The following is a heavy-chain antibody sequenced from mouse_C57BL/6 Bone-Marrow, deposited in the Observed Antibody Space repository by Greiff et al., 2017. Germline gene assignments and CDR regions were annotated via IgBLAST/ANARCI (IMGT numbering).Heavy chain of an antibody. CDR1: GFTFNTYA. CDR3: VGKGGNLYAMDY. D-gene: IGHD2-1*01. Sequence: EVKLVESGGGLVQPKGSLKLSCAASGFTFNTYAMNWVRQAPGKGLEWVARIRSKSSNYATYYADSVKDRFTISSDDSQSMLYLQMNNLKTEDTAMYYCVGKGGNLYAMDYWGQGTSVTVSS. J-gene: IGHJ4*01. CDR2: IRSKSSNYAT. V-gene: IGHV10-3*01.